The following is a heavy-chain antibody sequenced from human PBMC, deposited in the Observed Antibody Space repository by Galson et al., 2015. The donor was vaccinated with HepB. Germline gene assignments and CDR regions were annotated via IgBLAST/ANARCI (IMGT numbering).Heavy chain of an antibody. CDR3: ARSPYGDYFDS. Sequence: PVEVTCKPSGYTSTTHGIGWWRQAPGQGREWMGLISAYNGNTNFAQKFQGRVTMTTDTSTSTAYMELRSLRSDDTAVYYCARSPYGDYFDSWGQGTLVTVSS. CDR1: GYTSTTHG. CDR2: ISAYNGNT. J-gene: IGHJ4*02. V-gene: IGHV1-18*04. D-gene: IGHD4-17*01.